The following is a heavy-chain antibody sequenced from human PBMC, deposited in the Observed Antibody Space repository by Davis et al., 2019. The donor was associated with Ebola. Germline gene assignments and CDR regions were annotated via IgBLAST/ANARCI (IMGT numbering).Heavy chain of an antibody. CDR3: ARDYYDSSGYLHYFDY. CDR1: GGPISSSTYY. V-gene: IGHV4-61*05. CDR2: INYSGST. Sequence: GSLRLSCTVSGGPISSSTYYWSWIRQPPGKGLEWIAYINYSGSTNYNPSLKSRVTISVDKSKNQFSLKLKSVTAADTAVYYCARDYYDSSGYLHYFDYWGQGTLVTVSS. D-gene: IGHD3-22*01. J-gene: IGHJ4*02.